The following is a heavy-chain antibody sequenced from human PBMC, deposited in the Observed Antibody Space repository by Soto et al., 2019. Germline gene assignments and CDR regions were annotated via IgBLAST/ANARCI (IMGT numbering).Heavy chain of an antibody. D-gene: IGHD2-8*01. CDR3: ARLVSGGTYYYYYHMDV. J-gene: IGHJ6*03. V-gene: IGHV4-59*01. CDR2: IYYNGRT. CDR1: GGSINNYY. Sequence: QVQLQESGPGLVKPSETLSLTCTVSGGSINNYYWSWIRQPPGKGLEWVAYIYYNGRTSYSPSLKSRVTISLATSKNQFSLKLSSVTAADTAVYYCARLVSGGTYYYYYHMDVWGKGTAVTVSS.